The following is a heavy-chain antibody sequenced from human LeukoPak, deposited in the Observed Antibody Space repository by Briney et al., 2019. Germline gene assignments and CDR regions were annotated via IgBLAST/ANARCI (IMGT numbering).Heavy chain of an antibody. D-gene: IGHD2-15*01. CDR1: GGTFSSYA. Sequence: ASVKVSCKASGGTFSSYAISWVRQAPGQGLEWMGGIIPIFGTANYAQKFQGRVTITAGESTSTAYMELSSLRSEDTAVYYCARSDLGYCSGGSCSGYNWFDPWGQGTLVTVSS. CDR3: ARSDLGYCSGGSCSGYNWFDP. CDR2: IIPIFGTA. J-gene: IGHJ5*02. V-gene: IGHV1-69*13.